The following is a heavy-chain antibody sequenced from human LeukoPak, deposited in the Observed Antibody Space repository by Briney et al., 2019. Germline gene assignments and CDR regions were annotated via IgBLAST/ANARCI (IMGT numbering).Heavy chain of an antibody. J-gene: IGHJ6*03. Sequence: ASVKVSCKASGYTFTSYYMHWVRQAPGQGLEWMGIINPSGGSTSYAQKFQGRVTMTRDMSTSTVYMELSSLRSEDTAVYYCARGVSSSWYLQYYMDVWGKGTTVTISS. D-gene: IGHD6-13*01. CDR2: INPSGGST. CDR1: GYTFTSYY. CDR3: ARGVSSSWYLQYYMDV. V-gene: IGHV1-46*01.